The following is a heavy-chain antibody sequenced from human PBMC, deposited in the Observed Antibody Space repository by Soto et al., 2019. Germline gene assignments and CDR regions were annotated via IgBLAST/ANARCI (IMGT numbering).Heavy chain of an antibody. CDR1: GFTFSSYA. J-gene: IGHJ3*02. Sequence: GGSLRLSCSASGFTFSSYAMHWVRQAPGKGLEYVSAISSNGGSTYYADSVKGRFTISRDNSKNTLYLQMSSLRAEDTAVYYCVKDQGTAMVTRWAFDIWGQGTMVTVSS. CDR3: VKDQGTAMVTRWAFDI. D-gene: IGHD5-18*01. CDR2: ISSNGGST. V-gene: IGHV3-64D*08.